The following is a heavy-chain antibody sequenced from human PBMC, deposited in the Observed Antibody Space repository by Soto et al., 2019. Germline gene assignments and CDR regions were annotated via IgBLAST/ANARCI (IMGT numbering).Heavy chain of an antibody. CDR2: INHSGNT. CDR3: ARGRGEFDA. Sequence: LSLTCAVYGASLSDNYCNWLRQPPGKGLEWIGEINHSGNTNYNPSLRSRVTISIETSKNQLSLNLRSVSAADTAVYYCARGRGEFDAWGKGTPVTVSS. J-gene: IGHJ5*02. CDR1: GASLSDNY. V-gene: IGHV4-34*01. D-gene: IGHD2-21*01.